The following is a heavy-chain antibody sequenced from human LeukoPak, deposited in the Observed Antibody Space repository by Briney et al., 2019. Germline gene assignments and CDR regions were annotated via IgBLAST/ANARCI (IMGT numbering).Heavy chain of an antibody. D-gene: IGHD5-24*01. CDR2: ISYDGSNK. Sequence: PGGSLRLSCAASGFTFSSYAMSWVRQAPGKGLEWVAVISYDGSNKYYADSVKGRFTISRDNSKNTLYLQMNSLRAEDTAVYYCAKLRWLQFYLFLAYDYYYYYGMDVWGQGTTVTVSS. J-gene: IGHJ6*02. CDR3: AKLRWLQFYLFLAYDYYYYYGMDV. V-gene: IGHV3-30*18. CDR1: GFTFSSYA.